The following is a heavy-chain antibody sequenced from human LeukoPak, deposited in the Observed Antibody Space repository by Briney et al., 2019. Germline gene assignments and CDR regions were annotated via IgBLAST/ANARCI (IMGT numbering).Heavy chain of an antibody. CDR1: GFTFSSYA. CDR3: AKDRYYYDSSGYYYL. CDR2: ISGSGGST. J-gene: IGHJ4*02. Sequence: GGSLRLSCAASGFTFSSYAMSWVRQAPGKGLEWVSAISGSGGSTYYADSVKGRFTISRDNSKNTLYLQMNSLRAEDTAVYYFAKDRYYYDSSGYYYLWGQGTLVTVSS. D-gene: IGHD3-22*01. V-gene: IGHV3-23*01.